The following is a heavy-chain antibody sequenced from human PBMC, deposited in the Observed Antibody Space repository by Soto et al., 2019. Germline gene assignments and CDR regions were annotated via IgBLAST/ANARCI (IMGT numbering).Heavy chain of an antibody. CDR2: IYYSGST. CDR3: ARDRGFDSSVIGYYYGMDV. CDR1: GGSISSYY. D-gene: IGHD3-22*01. Sequence: SETLSLTCAVYGGSISSYYWSWIRQPPGKGLEWIGYIYYSGSTNYNPSLKSRVTISVDTSKNQFSLKLSSVTAADTAVYYCARDRGFDSSVIGYYYGMDVWGQGTTVTVSS. V-gene: IGHV4-59*01. J-gene: IGHJ6*02.